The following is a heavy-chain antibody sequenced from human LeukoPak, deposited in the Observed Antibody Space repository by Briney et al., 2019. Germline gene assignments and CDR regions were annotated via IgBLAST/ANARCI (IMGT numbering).Heavy chain of an antibody. CDR3: ARVPPDYYDSSGYTYYFDY. J-gene: IGHJ4*02. Sequence: GASVKVSCKASGYTFTSYGINWVRQAPGQGLEWMGWISAYNGNTNYAQKLQGRVTMTTDTSTSTAYMELRSLRSDDTAVYYCARVPPDYYDSSGYTYYFDYWGQGTLVTVSS. CDR1: GYTFTSYG. CDR2: ISAYNGNT. V-gene: IGHV1-18*01. D-gene: IGHD3-22*01.